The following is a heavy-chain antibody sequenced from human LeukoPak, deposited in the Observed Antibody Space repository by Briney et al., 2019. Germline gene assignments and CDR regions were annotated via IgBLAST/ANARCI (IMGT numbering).Heavy chain of an antibody. CDR3: ARGGDYDSSGYYFDY. V-gene: IGHV1-3*03. J-gene: IGHJ4*02. D-gene: IGHD3-22*01. CDR2: INAGNGNT. CDR1: GYTFTSYT. Sequence: GASVKVSCKASGYTFTSYTMHWVRQAPGQRLEWMGWINAGNGNTKYSQEFQGRVTITRDTSASTAYVELSSLRSEDMAVYYCARGGDYDSSGYYFDYWGQGTLVTVSS.